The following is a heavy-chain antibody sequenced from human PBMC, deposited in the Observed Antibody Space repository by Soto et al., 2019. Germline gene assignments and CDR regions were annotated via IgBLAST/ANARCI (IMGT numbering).Heavy chain of an antibody. CDR3: ARLFTVTTDYYFGMDV. V-gene: IGHV4-4*07. CDR1: GGSISGSY. J-gene: IGHJ6*02. CDR2: IYSSGSS. Sequence: VQLRESGPGLVKPSETLSLSCTVSGGSISGSYWSWVRQPAGKGLEWIGRIYSSGSSNYNPSLNSRLTMSLDTSKNQFSLQLRSVTAADTAIYYCARLFTVTTDYYFGMDVWGQGTTVTVAS. D-gene: IGHD4-17*01.